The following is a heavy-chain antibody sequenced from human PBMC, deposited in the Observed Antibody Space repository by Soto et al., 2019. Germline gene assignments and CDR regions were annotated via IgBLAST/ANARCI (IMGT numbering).Heavy chain of an antibody. J-gene: IGHJ5*02. CDR2: MNPNSGNT. V-gene: IGHV1-8*01. CDR1: GYTFTSYD. Sequence: GASVKVSCKASGYTFTSYDINWVRQATGQGLEWMGWMNPNSGNTGYAQKFQGRVTMTRNTSISTAYMELSSLRSEDTAVYYCARMGTMYYDFWSGYWDKNWFDPWGQGTLVTVSS. CDR3: ARMGTMYYDFWSGYWDKNWFDP. D-gene: IGHD3-3*01.